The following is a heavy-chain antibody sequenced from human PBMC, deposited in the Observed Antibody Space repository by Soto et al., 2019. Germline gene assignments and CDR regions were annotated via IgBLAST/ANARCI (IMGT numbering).Heavy chain of an antibody. CDR1: GFTFSSYE. Sequence: GGSLRLSCAASGFTFSSYEMNWVRQAPGKGLEWVSYISSSGSTIYYADSVKGRFTISRDNAKDSLYLQMNSLRAEDTAVYYCARDAMVRGFDPWGQGTLVTVSS. V-gene: IGHV3-48*03. CDR3: ARDAMVRGFDP. CDR2: ISSSGSTI. J-gene: IGHJ5*02. D-gene: IGHD3-10*01.